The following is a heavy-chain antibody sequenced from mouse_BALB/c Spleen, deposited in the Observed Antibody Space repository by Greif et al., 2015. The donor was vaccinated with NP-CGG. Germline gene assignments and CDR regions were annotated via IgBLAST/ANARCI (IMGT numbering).Heavy chain of an antibody. Sequence: VQLQQSGAELVRPGSSVKISCKASGYAFSSYWMNWVKQRPGQGLEWIGRIYPGDGDTNYNGKFKGKATLTADKSSSTAYMQLSSLTSEDSAVYFCARSDYGYAMDYWGQGTSVTVSS. CDR1: GYAFSSYW. CDR3: ARSDYGYAMDY. CDR2: IYPGDGDT. J-gene: IGHJ4*01. D-gene: IGHD1-1*01. V-gene: IGHV1-80*01.